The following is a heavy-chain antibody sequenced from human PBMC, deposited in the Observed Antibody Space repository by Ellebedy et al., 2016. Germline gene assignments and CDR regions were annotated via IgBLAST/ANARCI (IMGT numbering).Heavy chain of an antibody. V-gene: IGHV3-53*01. CDR1: GFSVSSNY. D-gene: IGHD3-10*01. Sequence: GESLKISCAASGFSVSSNYMSWVRQAPGKGLEWLSAIYAGGTTYYADSVKGRFTISRDDSNNTLYLQMTSLRAEDTAVYYCAKNDYASARLDYWGQGILVTVSS. CDR3: AKNDYASARLDY. CDR2: IYAGGTT. J-gene: IGHJ4*02.